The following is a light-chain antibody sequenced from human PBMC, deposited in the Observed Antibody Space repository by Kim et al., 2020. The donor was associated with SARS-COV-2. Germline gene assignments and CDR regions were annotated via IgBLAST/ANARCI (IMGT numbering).Light chain of an antibody. CDR2: FAS. Sequence: SASIGDRVTITCRASQSVSSWVAWYQQKPGKAPKLLIYFASTLERGVPSRFSGSGSGTEFTLTITSLQPDDFATFYCQQYNTYPYTFGQGTKLEIK. CDR3: QQYNTYPYT. J-gene: IGKJ2*01. V-gene: IGKV1-5*03. CDR1: QSVSSW.